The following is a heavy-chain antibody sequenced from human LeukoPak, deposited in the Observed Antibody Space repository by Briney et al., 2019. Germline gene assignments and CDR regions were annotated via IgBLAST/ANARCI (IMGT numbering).Heavy chain of an antibody. CDR1: GFSVSTNY. D-gene: IGHD1-26*01. J-gene: IGHJ4*02. CDR2: IYADGSR. Sequence: GGSLRLSCAASGFSVSTNYMNWVRQAPGRGLEWVSVIYADGSRYYADSVRGRFTISRDNSDNTLSLQMNSLRVEDTAVYYCTKGLVGALAFEYWGQGTLVTVSS. V-gene: IGHV3-53*01. CDR3: TKGLVGALAFEY.